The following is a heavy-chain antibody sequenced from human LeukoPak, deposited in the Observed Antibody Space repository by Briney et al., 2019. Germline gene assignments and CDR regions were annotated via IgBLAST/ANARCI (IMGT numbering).Heavy chain of an antibody. V-gene: IGHV4-39*07. D-gene: IGHD2-2*01. J-gene: IGHJ4*02. CDR2: IYYSGST. CDR3: ARGRYCSRPSCYNYFDY. Sequence: SETLSLTCTVSGGSISNSDYYWGWIRQPPGKVLEWIGSIYYSGSTYYNPSLKSRVTISVDTPKNQFSLELISVTAADTAVYYCARGRYCSRPSCYNYFDYWGQGTLVTVSS. CDR1: GGSISNSDYY.